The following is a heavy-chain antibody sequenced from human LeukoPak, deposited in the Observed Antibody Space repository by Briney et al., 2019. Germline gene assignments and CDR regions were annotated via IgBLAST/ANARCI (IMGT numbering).Heavy chain of an antibody. CDR3: GRGEMANQFDY. J-gene: IGHJ4*02. CDR2: IIPIFGTA. D-gene: IGHD5-24*01. Sequence: SVKVSCKASGGTFSSYAISWVRQAPGQGLGWMGGIIPIFGTANYAQKFQGRVTITADKSTSTAYMQLSSLRSEDKAVYYCGRGEMANQFDYWGQGTLVTVSS. CDR1: GGTFSSYA. V-gene: IGHV1-69*06.